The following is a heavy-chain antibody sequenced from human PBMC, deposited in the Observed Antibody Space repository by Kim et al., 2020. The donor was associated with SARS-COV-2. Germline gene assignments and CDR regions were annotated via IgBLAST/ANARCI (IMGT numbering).Heavy chain of an antibody. CDR1: GASLSRYY. V-gene: IGHV4-34*01. CDR2: INASGGT. CDR3: ASLSSSWPGLDY. D-gene: IGHD6-13*01. J-gene: IGHJ4*02. Sequence: VPGASLSRYYWSWIRQSPEKGLEWIGEINASGGTNYNPSLKSRLTMSVDTSRNQFSLNLRSVTDADTAVYYCASLSSSWPGLDYWGQGTLDTVS.